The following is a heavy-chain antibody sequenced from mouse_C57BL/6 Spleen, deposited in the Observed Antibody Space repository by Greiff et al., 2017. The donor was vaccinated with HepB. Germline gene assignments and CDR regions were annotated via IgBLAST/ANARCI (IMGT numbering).Heavy chain of an antibody. V-gene: IGHV1-61*01. D-gene: IGHD2-4*01. CDR2: IYPSDSET. J-gene: IGHJ3*01. CDR3: ARAYDYDWGFAY. Sequence: VQLQQPGAELVRPGSSVKLSCKASGYTFTSYWMDWVKQRPGQGLEWIGNIYPSDSETHYNQKFKDKATLTVDKSSSTAYMQLSSLTSEDSAVYYCARAYDYDWGFAYWGQGTLVTVSA. CDR1: GYTFTSYW.